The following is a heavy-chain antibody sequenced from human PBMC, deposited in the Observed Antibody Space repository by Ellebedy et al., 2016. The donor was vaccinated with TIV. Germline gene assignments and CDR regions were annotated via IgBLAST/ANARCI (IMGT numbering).Heavy chain of an antibody. CDR1: GASIRSCGDS. CDR3: ARQTGNYGGYRSPGPYYYWLDP. Sequence: SQTLSLTCXVSGASIRSCGDSWNWVRQAPGKGLEWIAYIYPTGSAFYNPSLRSRVVISLDKSRNNFSLKLHSVTAADTAVYYCARQTGNYGGYRSPGPYYYWLDPWGQGLLVTVSS. J-gene: IGHJ5*02. D-gene: IGHD4-23*01. V-gene: IGHV4-30-2*01. CDR2: IYPTGSA.